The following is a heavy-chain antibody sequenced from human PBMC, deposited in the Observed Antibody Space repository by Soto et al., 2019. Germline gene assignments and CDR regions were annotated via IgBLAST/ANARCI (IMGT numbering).Heavy chain of an antibody. CDR2: TYYRSKWYN. CDR1: GDSVSSNSAA. CDR3: ARGLERVAHYSYGMDV. D-gene: IGHD1-1*01. V-gene: IGHV6-1*01. Sequence: SQTLSLTCAISGDSVSSNSAAWNWIRQSPSRGLEWLGRTYYRSKWYNDYAVSVKSRITINPDTSKNQFSLQVHSVTPEDTAVYYCARGLERVAHYSYGMDVWSQGTTVTVSS. J-gene: IGHJ6*02.